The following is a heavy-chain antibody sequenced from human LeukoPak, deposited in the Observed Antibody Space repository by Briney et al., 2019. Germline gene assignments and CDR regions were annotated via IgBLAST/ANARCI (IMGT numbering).Heavy chain of an antibody. CDR2: ISAYNGNT. CDR3: ARASSARRGVECDY. CDR1: GYTFTSYG. V-gene: IGHV1-18*01. J-gene: IGHJ4*02. Sequence: ASVKVSCKASGYTFTSYGISWVRQAPGQGLEWMGWISAYNGNTHYAQKLQGSVTMTTDTSTNTAYMELRSMRSDDTAVYYCARASSARRGVECDYWGQGTLVTVSS. D-gene: IGHD6-6*01.